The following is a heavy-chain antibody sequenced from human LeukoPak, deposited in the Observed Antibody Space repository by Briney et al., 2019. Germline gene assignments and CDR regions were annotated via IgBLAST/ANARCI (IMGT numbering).Heavy chain of an antibody. Sequence: ASVKVSCKASGYTFTSYSINWVRQAPGQGLEWMAWISAYNGNTNYAQKFQGRVTLTRDTPTSTAYMELRSLRSDDTAVYFCARGMSGYTEDPFDIWGQGTVVTVSS. CDR2: ISAYNGNT. CDR3: ARGMSGYTEDPFDI. V-gene: IGHV1-18*04. CDR1: GYTFTSYS. D-gene: IGHD2-2*02. J-gene: IGHJ3*02.